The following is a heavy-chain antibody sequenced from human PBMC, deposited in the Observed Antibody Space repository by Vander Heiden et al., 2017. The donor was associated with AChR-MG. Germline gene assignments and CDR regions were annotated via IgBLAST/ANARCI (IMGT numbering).Heavy chain of an antibody. Sequence: EVQLVESGGGLVQPGGSLRPSCAASGFTFSSYSMNWVRQAPGKGLEWVSYISSSSSTIYYADSVKGRFTISRDNAKNSLYLQMNSLRDEDTAVYYCARAGDSWGELSLRLDYWGQGTLVTVSS. J-gene: IGHJ4*02. CDR3: ARAGDSWGELSLRLDY. V-gene: IGHV3-48*02. CDR2: ISSSSSTI. D-gene: IGHD3-16*02. CDR1: GFTFSSYS.